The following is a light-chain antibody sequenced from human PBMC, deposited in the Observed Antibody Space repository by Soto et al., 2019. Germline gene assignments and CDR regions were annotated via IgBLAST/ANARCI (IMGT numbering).Light chain of an antibody. V-gene: IGKV1-39*01. Sequence: DIQMTQSPSSLSASVGDRVTITCRASQRISSYLNWYQQKPGKAPKILIYAVSNLQSGVPSRFSGSGSGTDFTLTISILQPEDFATYDCQQSYRAPRTFGQGTKVEIK. CDR1: QRISSY. J-gene: IGKJ1*01. CDR2: AVS. CDR3: QQSYRAPRT.